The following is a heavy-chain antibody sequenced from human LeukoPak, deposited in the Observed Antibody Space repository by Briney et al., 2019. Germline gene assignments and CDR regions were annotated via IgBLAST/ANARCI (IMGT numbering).Heavy chain of an antibody. Sequence: SETLSLTCTVSGGSISSYYWSWIRQPPGKGLEWIGYIYYSGSTNYNPSLKSRVTISVDTSKNQFSLKLSSVTAADTAVYYCARGEYSSSGFGMDVWGQGTTVTVSS. CDR3: ARGEYSSSGFGMDV. D-gene: IGHD6-6*01. J-gene: IGHJ6*02. CDR1: GGSISSYY. CDR2: IYYSGST. V-gene: IGHV4-59*01.